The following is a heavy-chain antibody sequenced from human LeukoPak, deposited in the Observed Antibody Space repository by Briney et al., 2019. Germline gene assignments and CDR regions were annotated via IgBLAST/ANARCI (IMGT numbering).Heavy chain of an antibody. J-gene: IGHJ3*02. V-gene: IGHV3-20*04. Sequence: GGSLRLSCAASGFTVSSNYMSWVRQAPGKGLEWVSGINWNGAGTVYGDSVKGRFTISRDNAKNSLYLQMNSLRVEDTALYYCARARWVSGSYSDAFDIWGQGTMVTVSS. CDR1: GFTVSSNY. CDR3: ARARWVSGSYSDAFDI. CDR2: INWNGAGT. D-gene: IGHD1-26*01.